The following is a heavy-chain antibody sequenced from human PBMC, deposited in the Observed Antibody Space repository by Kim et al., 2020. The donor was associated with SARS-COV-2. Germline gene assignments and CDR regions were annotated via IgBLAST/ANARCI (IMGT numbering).Heavy chain of an antibody. CDR3: ARDIRFGELLVDS. Sequence: YADTVEDRFSISRDNSTNTLYLKMNSLWAEYTAVYYCARDIRFGELLVDSWRQGTLVTVST. V-gene: IGHV3-33*01. J-gene: IGHJ4*02. D-gene: IGHD3-10*01.